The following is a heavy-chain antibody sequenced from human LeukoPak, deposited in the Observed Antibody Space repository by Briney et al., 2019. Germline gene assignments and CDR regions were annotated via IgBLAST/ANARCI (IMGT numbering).Heavy chain of an antibody. Sequence: PGGSLRLSCAASGFTFSSYAMNWVRQAPGKGLEWVAGISSGDRTFHAESVKGRFTISRDKSKDTLYLQMNSLRAEYTAVYYCAKDATASPYFHWFDNWGQGTQVIVSS. CDR1: GFTFSSYA. CDR2: ISSGDRT. V-gene: IGHV3-23*01. J-gene: IGHJ4*02. CDR3: AKDATASPYFHWFDN. D-gene: IGHD3-9*01.